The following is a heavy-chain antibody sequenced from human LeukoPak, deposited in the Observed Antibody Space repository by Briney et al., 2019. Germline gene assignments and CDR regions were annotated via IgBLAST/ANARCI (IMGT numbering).Heavy chain of an antibody. D-gene: IGHD3-9*01. Sequence: GASLRLSCAASEFTFSNYAMSWVRQAPGKGLEWVSAITGSGSGIYYADSMKSRFTISRDNSKNTLYLQINSLRAEDTAVYYCAKWGDYDVLTGYYVSDYWGQGTLVTVSS. J-gene: IGHJ4*02. CDR1: EFTFSNYA. CDR3: AKWGDYDVLTGYYVSDY. V-gene: IGHV3-23*01. CDR2: ITGSGSGI.